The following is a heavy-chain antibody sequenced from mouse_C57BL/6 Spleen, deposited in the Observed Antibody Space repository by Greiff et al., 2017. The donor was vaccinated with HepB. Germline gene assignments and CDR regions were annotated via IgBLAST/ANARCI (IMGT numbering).Heavy chain of an antibody. V-gene: IGHV3-6*01. Sequence: EVQLQQSGPGLVKPSQSLSLTCSVTGYSITSGYYWNWIRQFPGNKLEWMGYISYDGSNNYNPTLKNRISITRDTSKNQFFLKLNSVTTEDTATYYCASHSMDYWGQGTSVTVSS. CDR1: GYSITSGYY. CDR2: ISYDGSN. J-gene: IGHJ4*01. CDR3: ASHSMDY.